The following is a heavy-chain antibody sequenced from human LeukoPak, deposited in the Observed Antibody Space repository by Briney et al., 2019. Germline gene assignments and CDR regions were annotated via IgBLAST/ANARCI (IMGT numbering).Heavy chain of an antibody. Sequence: SQTLSLTCAISGDSVSSNSAAWNWIRQSPSRGLEWLGRTYYRSKWYNDYAVSVKSRITINPDTSKNQFSLKLSSVTAADTAVYYCARTAIEQQLVLYWGQGTLVTVSS. D-gene: IGHD6-13*01. CDR2: TYYRSKWYN. CDR1: GDSVSSNSAA. CDR3: ARTAIEQQLVLY. V-gene: IGHV6-1*01. J-gene: IGHJ4*02.